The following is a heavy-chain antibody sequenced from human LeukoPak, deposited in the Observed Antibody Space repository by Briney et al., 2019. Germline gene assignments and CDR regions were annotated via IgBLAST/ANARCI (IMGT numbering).Heavy chain of an antibody. CDR2: IYHSGST. V-gene: IGHV4-38-2*02. CDR1: GYSISSGYY. D-gene: IGHD3-22*01. J-gene: IGHJ5*02. CDR3: ARGEDYYDSSGYNWFDP. Sequence: SETLSLTCTVSGYSISSGYYWGWIRQPPGKGLEWIGSIYHSGSTYYNPSLKSRVTISVDTSKNQFSLKLSSVTAADTAVYYCARGEDYYDSSGYNWFDPWGQGTLVTVSS.